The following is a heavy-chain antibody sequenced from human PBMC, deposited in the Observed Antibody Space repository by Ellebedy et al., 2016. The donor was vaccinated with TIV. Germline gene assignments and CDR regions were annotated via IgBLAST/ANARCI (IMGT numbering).Heavy chain of an antibody. CDR1: GYGFTNYW. CDR2: IYPGDSDT. D-gene: IGHD1-14*01. J-gene: IGHJ3*02. V-gene: IGHV5-51*01. CDR3: ARHPDDAFDI. Sequence: ASVKVSCKGSGYGFTNYWIAWVRQMPGKGLEWMGIIYPGDSDTRYSPSFQGQVTISADKSISTAYLQWSSLKASDTAMYYCARHPDDAFDIWGQGTMVTVSS.